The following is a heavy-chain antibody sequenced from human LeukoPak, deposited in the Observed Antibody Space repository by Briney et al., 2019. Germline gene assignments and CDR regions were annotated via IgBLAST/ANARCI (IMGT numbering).Heavy chain of an antibody. J-gene: IGHJ4*02. Sequence: GGSLRLSCAASGFTFSSYEMNWVRQAPGKGLEWVSYISSSGSTIYYADSVKGRFTISRDNAKNPLYLQMNSLRAEDTAVYYCARGAGGFDPDLYYFDYWGQGTLVTVSS. CDR3: ARGAGGFDPDLYYFDY. D-gene: IGHD2-8*02. CDR2: ISSSGSTI. CDR1: GFTFSSYE. V-gene: IGHV3-48*03.